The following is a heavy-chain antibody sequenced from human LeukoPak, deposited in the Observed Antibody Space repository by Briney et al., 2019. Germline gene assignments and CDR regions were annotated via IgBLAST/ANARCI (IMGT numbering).Heavy chain of an antibody. V-gene: IGHV3-23*01. D-gene: IGHD5-12*01. CDR1: GFTFSSYG. J-gene: IGHJ6*03. CDR2: IRGSGGYT. Sequence: GTLRLSCAASGFTFSSYGMSWVRQAPGKGLEWVSAIRGSGGYTYYADSVKGRFTISRDNSKNTLYLQMNSLRAEDTAVYYCARGDDSGYDLYYYYMDVWGKGTTVTISS. CDR3: ARGDDSGYDLYYYYMDV.